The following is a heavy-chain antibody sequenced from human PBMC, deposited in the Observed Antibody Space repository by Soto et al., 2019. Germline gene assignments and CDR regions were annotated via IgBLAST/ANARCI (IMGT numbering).Heavy chain of an antibody. CDR1: GFTFSNAW. D-gene: IGHD6-6*01. V-gene: IGHV3-15*01. CDR2: IKSKTDGGTT. CDR3: TTRLELEYSSSSSEGWGMDV. J-gene: IGHJ6*02. Sequence: SWGSLRLSCAASGFTFSNAWMSWVRQAPGKGLEWVGRIKSKTDGGTTDYAAPVKGRFTISRDDSKNTLYLQMNSLKTEDTAVYYCTTRLELEYSSSSSEGWGMDVWGQGTTVTVSS.